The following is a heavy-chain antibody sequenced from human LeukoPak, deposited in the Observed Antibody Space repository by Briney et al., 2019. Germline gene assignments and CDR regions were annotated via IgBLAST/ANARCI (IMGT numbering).Heavy chain of an antibody. V-gene: IGHV4-39*01. Sequence: SETLSLTCTVSGGSISSSIYYWGWIRQPPGKGLEWIGSIYYSGSTYYNPSLKSRVTISVDTSKNQFSLKLSSVTAADTAVYYCARRGDYLNYFDYWGQGTLVTVSS. CDR2: IYYSGST. CDR1: GGSISSSIYY. J-gene: IGHJ4*02. CDR3: ARRGDYLNYFDY. D-gene: IGHD4-17*01.